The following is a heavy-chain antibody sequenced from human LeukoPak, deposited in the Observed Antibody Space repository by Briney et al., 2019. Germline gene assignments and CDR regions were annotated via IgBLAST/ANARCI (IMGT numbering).Heavy chain of an antibody. V-gene: IGHV4-59*01. J-gene: IGHJ5*02. Sequence: PSETLSLTCAVYGGSFSGYYWSWIRQPPGKGLEWIGYIYYRGSTDYNPSLKSRVTISVDTSKNQFSLKLSSVTAADTAVYYCARGANWFDPWGQGTLVTVSS. CDR2: IYYRGST. CDR1: GGSFSGYY. CDR3: ARGANWFDP.